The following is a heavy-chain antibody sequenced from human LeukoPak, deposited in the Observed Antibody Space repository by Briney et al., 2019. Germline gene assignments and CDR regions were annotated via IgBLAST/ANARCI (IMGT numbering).Heavy chain of an antibody. CDR2: ITNSSSTI. D-gene: IGHD1-26*01. J-gene: IGHJ4*02. V-gene: IGHV3-48*01. Sequence: GGSLRLSCAASAFTFSNYNMNWVRQAPGKGLEWLSFITNSSSTIYYADSVKGRFSISRDNSKNTLYLQMNSLRAEDTAVYYCAKRYLGASGSYNFDYWGQGTLVTVSS. CDR3: AKRYLGASGSYNFDY. CDR1: AFTFSNYN.